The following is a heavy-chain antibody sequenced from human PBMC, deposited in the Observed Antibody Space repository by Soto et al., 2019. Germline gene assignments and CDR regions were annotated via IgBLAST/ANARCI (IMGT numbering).Heavy chain of an antibody. CDR3: ARPLIVGATTVVRTGFDY. CDR2: IWYDGSNK. CDR1: GFTFSSYG. D-gene: IGHD1-26*01. J-gene: IGHJ4*02. Sequence: QVQLVESGGGVVQPGRSLRLSCAASGFTFSSYGMHWVRQAPGKGLEWVAVIWYDGSNKYYADSVKGRFTISRDNSKNTLYLQMNSLRAEDTAVYYCARPLIVGATTVVRTGFDYWGQGTLVTVSS. V-gene: IGHV3-33*01.